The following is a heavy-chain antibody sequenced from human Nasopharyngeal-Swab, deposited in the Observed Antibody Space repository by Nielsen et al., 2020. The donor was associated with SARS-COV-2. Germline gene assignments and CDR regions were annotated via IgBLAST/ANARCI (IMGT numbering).Heavy chain of an antibody. Sequence: GESLKISCAASGFSFSSYGMHWVRQAPGKGLEWVAVVSFDGSNKNDADSVKGRFTISRDRSKPTLYLQMNSLRPADTAVYFCFKGPGHGWPTDWGLGILVTVSS. V-gene: IGHV3-30*18. CDR1: GFSFSSYG. D-gene: IGHD6-19*01. CDR3: FKGPGHGWPTD. CDR2: VSFDGSNK. J-gene: IGHJ4*02.